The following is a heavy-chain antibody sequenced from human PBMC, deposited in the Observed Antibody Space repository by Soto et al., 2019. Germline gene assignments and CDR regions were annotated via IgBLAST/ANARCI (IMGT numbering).Heavy chain of an antibody. J-gene: IGHJ4*02. D-gene: IGHD6-19*01. V-gene: IGHV3-23*01. CDR2: ISGSGGST. CDR3: AKGQWLVIRYFDY. Sequence: EVQLLESGGGLVQPGGSLRLSCAASGFTFSSYAMSWVRQAPGKGLEWVSAISGSGGSTYYADSVKGRFTISRDNSKNTLYLQMKSLRAEDTAVYYCAKGQWLVIRYFDYWGQGTLVTVSS. CDR1: GFTFSSYA.